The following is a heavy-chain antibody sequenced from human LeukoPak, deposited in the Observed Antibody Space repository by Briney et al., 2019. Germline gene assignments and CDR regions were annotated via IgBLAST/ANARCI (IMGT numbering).Heavy chain of an antibody. CDR3: ARDHYYGSGTTV. V-gene: IGHV3-66*01. D-gene: IGHD3-10*01. J-gene: IGHJ4*02. CDR2: IYSGGTT. Sequence: PGGSLRLSCAASGFTVSSNYMSWVRQAPGKGLEWVSVIYSGGTTYYADSVKGRFTISRDNSKNTLYLQMNSLRAEDTAVYYCARDHYYGSGTTVWGQGTLVTVSS. CDR1: GFTVSSNY.